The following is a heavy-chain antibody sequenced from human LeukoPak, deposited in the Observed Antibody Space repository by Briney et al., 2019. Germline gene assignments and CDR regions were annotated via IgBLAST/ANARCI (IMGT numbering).Heavy chain of an antibody. V-gene: IGHV1-18*01. CDR2: ISAYNGNT. J-gene: IGHJ4*02. D-gene: IGHD3-22*01. CDR1: GYTFTSYG. Sequence: ASVKVSCKASGYTFTSYGISWVRQAPGQGLEWMGWISAYNGNTNYAQKLQGRVTMTTDTSTSTAYMELRSLRSDDTAVYYCARYTGNYYDSSGLSVWGQGALVTVSS. CDR3: ARYTGNYYDSSGLSV.